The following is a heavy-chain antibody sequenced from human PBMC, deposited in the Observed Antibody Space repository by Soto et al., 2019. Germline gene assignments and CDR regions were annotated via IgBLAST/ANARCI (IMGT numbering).Heavy chain of an antibody. CDR2: IYSSGGT. CDR3: ARAQRFSDSFDP. V-gene: IGHV4-4*07. D-gene: IGHD3-3*01. CDR1: GGAISGYY. J-gene: IGHJ5*02. Sequence: SETLSLTCTVSGGAISGYYWTWIRQSAGKGLEWTGRIYSSGGTKYNPSLQSRVTMSLDTSKNQFSLRLTSVTAADTAVYYCARAQRFSDSFDPWGQGTLVTVSS.